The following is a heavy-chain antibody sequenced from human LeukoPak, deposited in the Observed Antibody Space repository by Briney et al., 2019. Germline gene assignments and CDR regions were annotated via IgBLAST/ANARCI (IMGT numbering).Heavy chain of an antibody. Sequence: GGSLRLSCASSGFDFLAYEMSLVLQAPGQGLEWVAYFAGSDTTKYYADSVRGRFTISRDNAKKSLYLQMNSLRAEDTALYYCTTLGYHLDSWGQGTLVTVSS. V-gene: IGHV3-48*03. D-gene: IGHD3-22*01. CDR3: TTLGYHLDS. CDR2: FAGSDTTK. CDR1: GFDFLAYE. J-gene: IGHJ4*02.